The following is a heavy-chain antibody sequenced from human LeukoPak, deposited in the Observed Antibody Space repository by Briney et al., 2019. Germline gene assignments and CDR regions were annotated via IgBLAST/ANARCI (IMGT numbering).Heavy chain of an antibody. Sequence: SETLSLTCAVYGGSFSGYYWSWIRQPPGKGLEWIGEINHSGSTNYNPSLKSRVTISVDTSKNQFSLKLSPVTAADTAVYYCARHLTVRAKYYYYYMDVWGKGTTVTISS. J-gene: IGHJ6*03. CDR1: GGSFSGYY. CDR2: INHSGST. D-gene: IGHD3-10*01. V-gene: IGHV4-34*01. CDR3: ARHLTVRAKYYYYYMDV.